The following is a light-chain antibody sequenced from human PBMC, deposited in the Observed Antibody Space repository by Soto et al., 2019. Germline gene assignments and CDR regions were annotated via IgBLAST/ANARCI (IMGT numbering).Light chain of an antibody. J-gene: IGKJ1*01. V-gene: IGKV1-39*01. CDR3: QQSYSTPWT. CDR1: QSISSY. Sequence: DLQMTQSPSSLSASVGDRVTITCRASQSISSYLNWYQQKPGKAPKLLIYAASSLQSGVPSRFSDSGSGTDFTLTISSLQPEDFATYYCQQSYSTPWTFGQGTKVAIK. CDR2: AAS.